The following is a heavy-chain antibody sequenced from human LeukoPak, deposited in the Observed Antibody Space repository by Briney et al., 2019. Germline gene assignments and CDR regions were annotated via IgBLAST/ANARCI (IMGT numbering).Heavy chain of an antibody. CDR2: IYYSGST. CDR3: ARDLSGSLQN. Sequence: SETLSLTCTASGSSMSSDYYWGWIRQPPGKGLEWIGYIYYSGSTNYNPSLKSRVTISVDTSKNQFSLKLSSVTAADTAVYYCARDLSGSLQNWGQGTLVTVSS. V-gene: IGHV4-61*01. D-gene: IGHD1-26*01. J-gene: IGHJ4*02. CDR1: GSSMSSDYY.